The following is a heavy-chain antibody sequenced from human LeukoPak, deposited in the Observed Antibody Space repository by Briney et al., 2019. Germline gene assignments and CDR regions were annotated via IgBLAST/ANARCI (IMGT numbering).Heavy chain of an antibody. CDR1: GFTFSSYW. CDR3: ARDVGSGWFDP. D-gene: IGHD1-26*01. CDR2: IKQDGSEK. Sequence: GGSLGLSCAASGFTFSSYWMSWVRQAPGKGLEWVANIKQDGSEKYYVDSVKGRFTISRDNAKNSLYLQMNSLRAEDTAVYYCARDVGSGWFDPWGQGTLVTVSS. V-gene: IGHV3-7*01. J-gene: IGHJ5*02.